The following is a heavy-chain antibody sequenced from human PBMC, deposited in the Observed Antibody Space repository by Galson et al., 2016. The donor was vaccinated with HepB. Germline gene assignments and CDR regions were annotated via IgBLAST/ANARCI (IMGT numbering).Heavy chain of an antibody. J-gene: IGHJ4*02. Sequence: SETLSLTCAVHGASVTSGTFHWAWIRQPQGKGLEWIGSTHHSGITAYNPSLKSRVSISVDTSKNEFSLFLSSVTAADRAVYFCARGTLSYNFWGGHRTIATLFDDWGQGALVTVSS. V-gene: IGHV4-39*01. CDR3: ARGTLSYNFWGGHRTIATLFDD. CDR2: THHSGIT. CDR1: GASVTSGTFH. D-gene: IGHD3-3*01.